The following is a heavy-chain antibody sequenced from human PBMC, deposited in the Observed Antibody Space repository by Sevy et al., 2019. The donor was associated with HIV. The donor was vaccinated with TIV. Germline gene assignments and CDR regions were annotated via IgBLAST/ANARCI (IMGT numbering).Heavy chain of an antibody. Sequence: GGSLRLSCEASGFSVIKKDMNWVRQAPGKGLEWVSSINRGGNTFYTEPVRGRFTIARDSSRNALYLQMNSLGAEDTAVYYCARGDDYDSGDYDGDHYLMDVWGQGTTVTVSS. CDR3: ARGDDYDSGDYDGDHYLMDV. CDR1: GFSVIKKD. CDR2: INRGGNT. V-gene: IGHV3-53*01. D-gene: IGHD3-22*01. J-gene: IGHJ6*02.